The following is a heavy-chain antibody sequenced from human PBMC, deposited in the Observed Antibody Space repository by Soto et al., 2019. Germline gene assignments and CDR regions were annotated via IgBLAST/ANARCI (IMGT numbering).Heavy chain of an antibody. CDR1: GFTFSSYA. CDR2: ISYDGSNK. V-gene: IGHV3-30-3*01. D-gene: IGHD3-10*01. CDR3: ARGGDYYGSGSYHYYYYGMDV. J-gene: IGHJ6*02. Sequence: PGGSLRLSCAASGFTFSSYAMHWVRQAPGKGLEWVAVISYDGSNKYYADSVKGRFTISRDNSKNTLYLQMNSLRAEDTAVYYCARGGDYYGSGSYHYYYYGMDVWGQGTTVTVSS.